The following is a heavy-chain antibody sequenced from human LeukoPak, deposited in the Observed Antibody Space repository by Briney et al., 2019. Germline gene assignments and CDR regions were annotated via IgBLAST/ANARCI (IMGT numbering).Heavy chain of an antibody. D-gene: IGHD2-15*01. CDR2: IYYSGSTNGST. CDR3: ARERTPGSGLDY. Sequence: PSETLSLTCTVSGGSVSSGSYYWSWIRQPPGKGLEWIGYIYYSGSTNGSTNYNPSLKSRVTISIDMSKNQFSLKLSSVTAADTAVYYCARERTPGSGLDYWGQGTLVTVSS. CDR1: GGSVSSGSYY. V-gene: IGHV4-61*01. J-gene: IGHJ4*02.